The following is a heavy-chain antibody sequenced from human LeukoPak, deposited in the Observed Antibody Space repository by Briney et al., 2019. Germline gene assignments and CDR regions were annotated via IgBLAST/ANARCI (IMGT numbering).Heavy chain of an antibody. Sequence: ASVKVSCKASGYTFTGYYMHWVRQPPGQGLAWMGWIHPNIGGTNYAQKFQGRVTMTRDTSISTAYMELSRLRSDDTAVYYCAREVGYSSGWADYWGQGTLVTVSS. CDR3: AREVGYSSGWADY. V-gene: IGHV1-2*02. CDR1: GYTFTGYY. J-gene: IGHJ4*02. CDR2: IHPNIGGT. D-gene: IGHD6-19*01.